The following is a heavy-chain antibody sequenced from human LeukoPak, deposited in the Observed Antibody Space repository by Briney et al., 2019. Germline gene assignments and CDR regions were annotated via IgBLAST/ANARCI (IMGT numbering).Heavy chain of an antibody. D-gene: IGHD3-22*01. Sequence: GGSLRLSCAASGFTFSSYAMSWVRQAPGKGLEWVSSISGSSIYINYADSVKGRFTISSDNAKNSLYLQMNSLRAEDTAVYYCARALYDSSGYYFDYWGQGTLVTVSS. CDR3: ARALYDSSGYYFDY. CDR2: ISGSSIYI. J-gene: IGHJ4*02. V-gene: IGHV3-21*01. CDR1: GFTFSSYA.